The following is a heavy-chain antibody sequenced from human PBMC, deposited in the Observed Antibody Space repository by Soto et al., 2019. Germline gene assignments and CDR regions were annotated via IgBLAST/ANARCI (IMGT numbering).Heavy chain of an antibody. J-gene: IGHJ4*02. V-gene: IGHV5-51*01. CDR2: IYPGDSDT. Sequence: GESLKISCKGSGYSFTSYWIGWVRQMPGKGLEWMGIIYPGDSDTIYSPSFQGQVTISADKSISTAYLQWSSLKASDTAMYYCARPLDDCSSTSCYWDYWGQGTLVTVSS. CDR3: ARPLDDCSSTSCYWDY. D-gene: IGHD2-2*01. CDR1: GYSFTSYW.